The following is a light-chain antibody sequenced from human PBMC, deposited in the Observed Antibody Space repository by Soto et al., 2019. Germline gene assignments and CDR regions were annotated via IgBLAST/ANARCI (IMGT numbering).Light chain of an antibody. CDR3: QQYGSSLLT. J-gene: IGKJ4*01. Sequence: EIVLTQSPGTLPLSPGERATLSCRASQSVSGSFLAWYQQKPGQAPRLLIYNTSSRATGIPDRFSGSGSGTDFTLTISRLELEDFAVYYCQQYGSSLLTFGGGTKVDIK. V-gene: IGKV3-20*01. CDR2: NTS. CDR1: QSVSGSF.